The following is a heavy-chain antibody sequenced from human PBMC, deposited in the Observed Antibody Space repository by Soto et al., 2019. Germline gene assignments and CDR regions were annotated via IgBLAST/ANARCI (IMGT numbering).Heavy chain of an antibody. V-gene: IGHV2-5*02. CDR3: AHSRCGGDCLQSYSSHYYYGMDV. D-gene: IGHD2-21*02. CDR1: GFSLSTSGVG. CDR2: IYWDDDK. Sequence: QSTLKESGPTLVRPTQTLTLTCTFSGFSLSTSGVGVGWIRQPPGKALEWLALIYWDDDKRYSPSLKSRLTITKDTSKNQVVLTMTNMDPVDTATYYCAHSRCGGDCLQSYSSHYYYGMDVWGQGTTVTVSS. J-gene: IGHJ6*02.